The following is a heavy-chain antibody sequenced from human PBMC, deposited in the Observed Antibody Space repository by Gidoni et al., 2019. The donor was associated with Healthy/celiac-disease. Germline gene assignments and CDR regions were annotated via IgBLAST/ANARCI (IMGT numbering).Heavy chain of an antibody. Sequence: EVQLVESGGGLVKPGGSLRLSCAASGFTFSSYSRNWVRQAPGKGLEWVSSISSSSSYIYYADSVKGRFTISRDNAKNSLYLQMNSLRAEDTAVYYCARDIAAYYYYMDVWGKGTTVTVSS. D-gene: IGHD5-12*01. CDR2: ISSSSSYI. CDR3: ARDIAAYYYYMDV. CDR1: GFTFSSYS. J-gene: IGHJ6*03. V-gene: IGHV3-21*01.